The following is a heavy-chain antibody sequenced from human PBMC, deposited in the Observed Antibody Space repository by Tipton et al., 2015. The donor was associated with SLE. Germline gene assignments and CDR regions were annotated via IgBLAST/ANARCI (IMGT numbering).Heavy chain of an antibody. CDR3: ASALVATIDY. Sequence: SLRLSCAASGLTFSLYAMDWVRQAPGKGLEWVAVISYDGSNKHYADSVKGRFTISRDNSKNTVYLQMNSLRAEDTAVYYCASALVATIDYWGQGTLVTVS. CDR2: ISYDGSNK. CDR1: GLTFSLYA. V-gene: IGHV3-30*04. J-gene: IGHJ4*02. D-gene: IGHD5-12*01.